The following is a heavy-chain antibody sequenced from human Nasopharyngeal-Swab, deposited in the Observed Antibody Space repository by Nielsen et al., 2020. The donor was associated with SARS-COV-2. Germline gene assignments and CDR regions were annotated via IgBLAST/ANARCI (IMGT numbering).Heavy chain of an antibody. V-gene: IGHV4-59*12. CDR3: ARAIFGVVIIFNYYYMDV. Sequence: PGKGLEWIGYIYYSGSTNYNPSLKSRVTISVDTSKNQFSLKLSSVTAADTAVYYCARAIFGVVIIFNYYYMDVWGKGTTVTVSS. J-gene: IGHJ6*03. CDR2: IYYSGST. D-gene: IGHD3-3*01.